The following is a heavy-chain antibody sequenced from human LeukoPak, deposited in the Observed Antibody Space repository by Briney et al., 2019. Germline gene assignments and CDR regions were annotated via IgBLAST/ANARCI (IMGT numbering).Heavy chain of an antibody. CDR2: IYPGDSDT. V-gene: IGHV5-51*01. CDR1: GYSFTSYW. CDR3: VRHRYYDFWSGYSWFDP. D-gene: IGHD3-3*01. Sequence: GESLKISCKGSGYSFTSYWIGWVRQMPGKGLEWMGIIYPGDSDTRYSPSFQGQVTISADKSISTAYLQWSSLKASDTAMYFCVRHRYYDFWSGYSWFDPWGQGTLVTVSS. J-gene: IGHJ5*02.